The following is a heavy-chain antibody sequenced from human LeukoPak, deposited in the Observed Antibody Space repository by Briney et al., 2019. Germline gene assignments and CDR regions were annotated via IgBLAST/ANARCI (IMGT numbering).Heavy chain of an antibody. J-gene: IGHJ4*02. CDR1: GFTFSSYW. CDR2: IKKDGSEK. V-gene: IGHV3-7*05. CDR3: ARDDGGFGVVTIYYFDY. D-gene: IGHD3-3*01. Sequence: PGGSLRLSCAASGFTFSSYWMSWVRQAPGKGLEWVANIKKDGSEKYYVDSVKGRFTISRDNAKNSLYLQMNSLRAEDTAVYYCARDDGGFGVVTIYYFDYWVQGTLVTVSS.